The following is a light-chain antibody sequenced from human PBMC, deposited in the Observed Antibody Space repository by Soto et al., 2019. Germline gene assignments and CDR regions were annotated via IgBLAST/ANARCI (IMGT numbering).Light chain of an antibody. CDR1: TSDVGLYNY. CDR2: GNS. J-gene: IGLJ3*02. CDR3: QTYDSSLSGWV. V-gene: IGLV2-14*01. Sequence: QSALTQPASVSGSPGQSITISCTGTTSDVGLYNYVSWYQQHPGKAPKLLIYGNSNRPSEVPDRFSGSKSGTSASLAITGLQAEDEADYYCQTYDSSLSGWVFGGGTKLTVL.